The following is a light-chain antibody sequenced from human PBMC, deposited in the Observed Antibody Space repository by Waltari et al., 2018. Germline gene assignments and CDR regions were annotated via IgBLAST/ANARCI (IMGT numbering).Light chain of an antibody. CDR3: PEYDDYPPT. CDR1: QSISTW. Sequence: DIQMTQSPSTLSASVGDRVTVTCRASQSISTWLAWYQEKPGKAPKVLIYRASSLKSGVPSRFSGSGSETEFTLSINSLLPDGFATYYCPEYDDYPPTFGGGTKVEIK. V-gene: IGKV1-5*03. CDR2: RAS. J-gene: IGKJ4*01.